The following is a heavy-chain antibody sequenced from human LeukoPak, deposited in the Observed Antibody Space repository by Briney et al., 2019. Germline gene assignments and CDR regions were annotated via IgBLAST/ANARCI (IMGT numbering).Heavy chain of an antibody. CDR3: AKDREYQLPSHFDY. CDR2: ISSSSSYI. CDR1: GFTFSSYS. V-gene: IGHV3-21*04. J-gene: IGHJ4*02. Sequence: KPGGSLRLSCAASGFTFSSYSMNWVRQAPGKGLEWVSSISSSSSYIYYADSVKGRFTISRDNAKNSLYLQMNSLRAEDTAVYYCAKDREYQLPSHFDYWGQGTLVTVSS. D-gene: IGHD2-2*01.